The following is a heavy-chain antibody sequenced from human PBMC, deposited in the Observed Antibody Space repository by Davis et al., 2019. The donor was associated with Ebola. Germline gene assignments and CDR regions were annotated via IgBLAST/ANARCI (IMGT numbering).Heavy chain of an antibody. CDR2: INHSGST. CDR3: ARGGSYRPYYFDY. J-gene: IGHJ4*02. CDR1: GGSFSGYY. V-gene: IGHV4-34*01. D-gene: IGHD3-16*02. Sequence: PGGSLRLSCVVYGGSFSGYYWSWIRQPPGKGLEWIGEINHSGSTNYNPSLKSRVTISVDTSKNQFSLKLSSVTAADTAVYYCARGGSYRPYYFDYWGQGTLVAVSS.